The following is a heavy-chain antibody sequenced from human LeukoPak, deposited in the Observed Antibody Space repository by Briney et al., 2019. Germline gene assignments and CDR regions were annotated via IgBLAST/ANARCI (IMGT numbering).Heavy chain of an antibody. CDR2: IYYSGST. D-gene: IGHD3-9*01. CDR3: ARTYYDILTGYNPYFDY. J-gene: IGHJ4*02. Sequence: SETLSLTCTVSGGSISSYYWSWIRQPAGKGLEWIGRIYYSGSTYYNPSLRSRVTISVDTSKNQFSLKLSSVTAADTAVYYCARTYYDILTGYNPYFDYWGQGILVTVSS. CDR1: GGSISSYY. V-gene: IGHV4-59*05.